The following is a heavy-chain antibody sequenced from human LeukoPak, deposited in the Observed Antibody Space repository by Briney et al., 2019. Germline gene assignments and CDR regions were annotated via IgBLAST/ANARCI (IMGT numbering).Heavy chain of an antibody. J-gene: IGHJ3*02. CDR1: GGSISSSSYD. D-gene: IGHD4-17*01. CDR2: IYYSGST. Sequence: PSETLSLICTVSGGSISSSSYDWGWIRQPPGKGLEWIGRIYYSGSTYYNPSLKSRVTISADTSKNQFSLKLSSVTAADTAVYYCARLSTVTTLHAFDIWGQGTMVTVSS. V-gene: IGHV4-39*01. CDR3: ARLSTVTTLHAFDI.